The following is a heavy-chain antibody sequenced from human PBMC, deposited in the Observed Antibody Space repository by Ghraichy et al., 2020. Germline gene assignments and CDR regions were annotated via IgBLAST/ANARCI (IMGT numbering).Heavy chain of an antibody. D-gene: IGHD4-23*01. Sequence: GGSLRLSCAASGFTFSSYAMHWVRQAPGKGLEWVAVISYGGSNKYYADSVKGRFTISRDNSKNTLYLQMNSLRAEDTAVYFCARETTVVTGAFDIWGQGTMVTVSS. V-gene: IGHV3-30-3*01. CDR1: GFTFSSYA. CDR2: ISYGGSNK. CDR3: ARETTVVTGAFDI. J-gene: IGHJ3*02.